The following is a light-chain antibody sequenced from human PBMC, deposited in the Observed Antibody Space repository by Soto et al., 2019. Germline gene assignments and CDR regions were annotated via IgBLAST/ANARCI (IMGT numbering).Light chain of an antibody. CDR2: GAS. Sequence: EIVLTQSPGTLSLSPGERATLSCRASQSVNSNYLAWYQHKPSQAPRLLIYGASNRATGIPDRFSGSGSGTDFTLTISRLEPEDLAVYYCQRYGSSPRFTFGPGTKVDIK. J-gene: IGKJ3*01. V-gene: IGKV3-20*01. CDR1: QSVNSNY. CDR3: QRYGSSPRFT.